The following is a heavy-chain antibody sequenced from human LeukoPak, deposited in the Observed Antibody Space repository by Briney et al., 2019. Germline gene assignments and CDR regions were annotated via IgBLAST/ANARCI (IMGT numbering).Heavy chain of an antibody. D-gene: IGHD2-2*01. J-gene: IGHJ4*02. CDR2: TYYSGST. Sequence: SETLSLTCTVSGGSISSYYWSWVRQPPGKGLECIGYTYYSGSTNYNPSLKSRVTISVDTSKNQFSLKLSSVTAADTAVYYCARGDVVVPAALTYWGQGTLVTVSS. V-gene: IGHV4-59*12. CDR3: ARGDVVVPAALTY. CDR1: GGSISSYY.